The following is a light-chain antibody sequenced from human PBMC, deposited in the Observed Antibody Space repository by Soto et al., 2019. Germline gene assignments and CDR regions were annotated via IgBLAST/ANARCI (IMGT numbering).Light chain of an antibody. CDR3: SSLTTSSTYV. Sequence: QSVLTQPPSVSGSPGQSVAISCSGSSSDVGSNNRVSWYQQSPGTAPKLMIYDVTNRPSGVPDRFSGSKSGNTASLTISGLQAEDEADYYCSSLTTSSTYVFGTGTKLTVL. V-gene: IGLV2-18*02. CDR2: DVT. CDR1: SSDVGSNNR. J-gene: IGLJ1*01.